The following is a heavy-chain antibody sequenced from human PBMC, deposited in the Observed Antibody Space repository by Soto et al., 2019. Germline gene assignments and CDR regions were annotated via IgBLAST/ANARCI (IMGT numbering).Heavy chain of an antibody. D-gene: IGHD1-1*01. CDR2: ISSSSSYI. J-gene: IGHJ5*02. V-gene: IGHV3-21*01. CDR1: GFTFSSYS. Sequence: EVQLVESGGGLVKPGGSLRLSCAASGFTFSSYSMNWVRQAPGKGLEWVSSISSSSSYIYYADSVKGRFTISRDNAKNSLYLQMNSLRAEDTAVYYWARLIGTTRPNANWFDPWGQGTLVTVSS. CDR3: ARLIGTTRPNANWFDP.